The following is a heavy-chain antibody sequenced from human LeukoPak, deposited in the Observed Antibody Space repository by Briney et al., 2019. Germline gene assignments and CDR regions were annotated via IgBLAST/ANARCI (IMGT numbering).Heavy chain of an antibody. D-gene: IGHD1-26*01. Sequence: SETLSLTCTVSGGSISSYYWSWIRQPPGKGMERIGYIYYSGSTNYNPSLKSRVTISVDTSKNQFSLKLNSVTAADTAVYYCARGGSYYDYWGQGTLVTVSS. CDR3: ARGGSYYDY. CDR2: IYYSGST. CDR1: GGSISSYY. J-gene: IGHJ4*02. V-gene: IGHV4-59*01.